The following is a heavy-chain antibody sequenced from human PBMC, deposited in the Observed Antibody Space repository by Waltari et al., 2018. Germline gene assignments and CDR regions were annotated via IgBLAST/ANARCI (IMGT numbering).Heavy chain of an antibody. CDR2: IYYSGSF. D-gene: IGHD4-4*01. Sequence: QVQLQGSGPGLVKPSETLSLTCTVSGGPMSSSAYYWGWIRQSPGQGLEWIGCIYYSGSFYDNPSLQSRVNIAVDTSSSQFSLKLTSVTATDTAVYYCARHGRKGSTVRGPDDWGQGTLVTVSS. V-gene: IGHV4-39*01. CDR3: ARHGRKGSTVRGPDD. CDR1: GGPMSSSAYY. J-gene: IGHJ4*02.